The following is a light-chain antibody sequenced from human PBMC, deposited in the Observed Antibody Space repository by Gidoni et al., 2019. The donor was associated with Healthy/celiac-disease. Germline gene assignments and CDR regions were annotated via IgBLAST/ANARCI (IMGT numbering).Light chain of an antibody. J-gene: IGKJ1*01. Sequence: EIVMTQSPATLSVSPGERATLSCRASQSVSSNLAWYLQKPGQAPRLLIYGASTRATGIPARFSGSGSGTEFTLTISTLQSEDFAVYYCQQYNNWPRRTFGQGTKVEIK. CDR2: GAS. CDR1: QSVSSN. V-gene: IGKV3-15*01. CDR3: QQYNNWPRRT.